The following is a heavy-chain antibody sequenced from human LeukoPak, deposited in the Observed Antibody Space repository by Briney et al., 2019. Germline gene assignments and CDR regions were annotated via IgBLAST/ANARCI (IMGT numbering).Heavy chain of an antibody. CDR2: IKQDGSEK. V-gene: IGHV3-7*01. D-gene: IGHD3-16*02. CDR3: ARGQGRDYVWGSYRTPLIEYYFDY. Sequence: PGGSLRLSCAASGFTFSSYWMSWVRQAPGKGLEWVANIKQDGSEKYYVDSVKGRFTISRDNAKNSLYLQMNSLRAEDTAVYYCARGQGRDYVWGSYRTPLIEYYFDYWGWGTLVTVSS. CDR1: GFTFSSYW. J-gene: IGHJ4*02.